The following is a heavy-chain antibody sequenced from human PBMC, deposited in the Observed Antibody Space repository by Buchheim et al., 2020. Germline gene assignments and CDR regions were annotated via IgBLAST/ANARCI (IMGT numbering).Heavy chain of an antibody. Sequence: QVQLVESGGGVVQPGRSLRLSCAASGFTFSSYGMHWVRQAPGKGLEWVAVIWYDGSNTYYADSVKGRFTISRDNSKNTLYLQMNSLRAEDTAVYYCARDRTAVRSDDAFDIWGQGT. J-gene: IGHJ3*02. D-gene: IGHD4-17*01. CDR1: GFTFSSYG. CDR3: ARDRTAVRSDDAFDI. CDR2: IWYDGSNT. V-gene: IGHV3-33*01.